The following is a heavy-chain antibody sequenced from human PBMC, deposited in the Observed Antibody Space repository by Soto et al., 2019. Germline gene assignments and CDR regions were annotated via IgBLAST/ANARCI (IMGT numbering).Heavy chain of an antibody. CDR3: AVMVRGVIISRGWFDP. CDR1: GGSISSGGYY. Sequence: QVQLQESGPGLVKPSQTLSLTCTVSGGSISSGGYYWSWIRQHPGKGLEWIGYIYYSGSTYYNPSLKSRVTISVDTSKNQCSLKLSSVTAADTAVYYCAVMVRGVIISRGWFDPWGQGTLVTVSS. D-gene: IGHD3-10*01. J-gene: IGHJ5*02. V-gene: IGHV4-31*03. CDR2: IYYSGST.